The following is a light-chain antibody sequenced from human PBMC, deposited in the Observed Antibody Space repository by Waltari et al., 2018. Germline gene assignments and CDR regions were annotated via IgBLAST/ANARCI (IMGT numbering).Light chain of an antibody. V-gene: IGLV1-44*01. CDR2: RSD. CDR3: SSYTSSSTLYV. Sequence: QSVLTQPPSASATPGQRVTISCSGTYSNVGANVVNWYQQFPGAAPKLLIYRSDRRPSGVPDRFSASKSGSSASLAISGLRPEDEADYYCSSYTSSSTLYVFGTGTKVTVL. J-gene: IGLJ1*01. CDR1: YSNVGANV.